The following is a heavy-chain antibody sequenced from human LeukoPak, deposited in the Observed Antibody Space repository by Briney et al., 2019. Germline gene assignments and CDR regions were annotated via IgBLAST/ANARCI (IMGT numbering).Heavy chain of an antibody. D-gene: IGHD3-10*01. CDR1: GFTFRSYA. CDR3: LLMVRGVMSYFYMDV. CDR2: ISGSGGST. J-gene: IGHJ6*03. V-gene: IGHV3-23*01. Sequence: GGSLRFSCAASGFTFRSYAMSWVRQAPGKGLEWVSAISGSGGSTYYADSVKGRFTISRDNSKNTLYLQMNSLRAEDTAVYYSLLMVRGVMSYFYMDVWGKGNTVTVSS.